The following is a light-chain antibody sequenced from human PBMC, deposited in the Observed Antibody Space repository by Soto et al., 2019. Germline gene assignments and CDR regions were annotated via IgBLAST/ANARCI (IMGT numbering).Light chain of an antibody. CDR3: QQYNGYWT. J-gene: IGKJ1*01. V-gene: IGKV1-5*03. Sequence: DIQMTQSPSTLSASVGDRGTITCRASQSISDSLAWYQQKPGKAPKLLIYEASNLKSGVPSRFSGSGSGTEYTLTISSLQPDDFASYYCQQYNGYWTFGQGTKVEIK. CDR2: EAS. CDR1: QSISDS.